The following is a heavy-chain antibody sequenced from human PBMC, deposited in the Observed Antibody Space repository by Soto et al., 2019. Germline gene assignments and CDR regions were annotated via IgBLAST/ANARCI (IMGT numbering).Heavy chain of an antibody. CDR1: GFSLSTSGVG. D-gene: IGHD2-15*01. J-gene: IGHJ4*02. CDR3: AHRPSYCSGGSCYSGFDY. V-gene: IGHV2-5*02. CDR2: IYWDDDK. Sequence: QITLKESGPTLVKPKQTLTLTCTFSGFSLSTSGVGVGWIRQPPGKALEWLALIYWDDDKRYSPSQKSRLTITKDTSKNQVVLTTTNMDPVDTATYYCAHRPSYCSGGSCYSGFDYWGQGTLVTVSS.